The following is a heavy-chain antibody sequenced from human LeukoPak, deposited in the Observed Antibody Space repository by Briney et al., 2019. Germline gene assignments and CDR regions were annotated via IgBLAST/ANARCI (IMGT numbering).Heavy chain of an antibody. D-gene: IGHD5-12*01. V-gene: IGHV3-20*04. Sequence: GGSLRLSCAASGFTFNDYGLSWVRQAPGKGLEWVSGINWNGGSTGYADSLKGRFTISRDNAKNSLYLQMNSLRAEDTAVYYCARASGYDRDYYYYMDVWGKGTTVTVSS. CDR1: GFTFNDYG. J-gene: IGHJ6*03. CDR3: ARASGYDRDYYYYMDV. CDR2: INWNGGST.